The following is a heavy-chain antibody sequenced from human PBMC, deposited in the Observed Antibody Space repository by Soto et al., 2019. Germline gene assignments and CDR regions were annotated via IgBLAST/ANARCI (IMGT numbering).Heavy chain of an antibody. CDR1: GFTFSSYE. J-gene: IGHJ6*02. D-gene: IGHD1-26*01. CDR3: ARGSRVTQMYYYYGMDV. V-gene: IGHV3-48*03. Sequence: PGGSLRLSCAASGFTFSSYEMNWVRQAPGKGLEWVSYISSSGSTIYYADSVKGRFTISRDNAKNSLYLQMNSLRAEDTAVYYCARGSRVTQMYYYYGMDVWGQGTTVTVSS. CDR2: ISSSGSTI.